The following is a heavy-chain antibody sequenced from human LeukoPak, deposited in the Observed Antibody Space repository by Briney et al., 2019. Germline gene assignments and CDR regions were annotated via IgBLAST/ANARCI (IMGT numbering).Heavy chain of an antibody. J-gene: IGHJ4*02. V-gene: IGHV3-7*01. Sequence: GGSLRLSCAASGFTFSDYYMSWIRQAPGKGLEWVANIKQDGSEKYYVDSVKGRFTISRDNAKNSLYLQMNSLRAEDTAVYYCARDKVVGATYFDYWGQGTLVTVSS. CDR3: ARDKVVGATYFDY. CDR2: IKQDGSEK. D-gene: IGHD2-15*01. CDR1: GFTFSDYY.